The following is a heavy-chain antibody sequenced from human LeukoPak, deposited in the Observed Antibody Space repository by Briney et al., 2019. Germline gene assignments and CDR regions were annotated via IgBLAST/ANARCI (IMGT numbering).Heavy chain of an antibody. CDR1: GFTFSSHW. CDR2: IKADGSEA. CDR3: VKRWTGTTIGQQDY. D-gene: IGHD1-1*01. Sequence: PGGSLRLSCAASGFTFSSHWMSWVRQAPGKGLEWVGNIKADGSEAYHVDSVKGRFTISRDNSKNTLYLQMNSLRAEDMAVYYCVKRWTGTTIGQQDYWGQGTLVTVSS. V-gene: IGHV3-7*01. J-gene: IGHJ4*02.